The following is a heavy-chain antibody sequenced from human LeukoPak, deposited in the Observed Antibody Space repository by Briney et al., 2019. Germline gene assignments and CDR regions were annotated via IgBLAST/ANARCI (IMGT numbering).Heavy chain of an antibody. Sequence: GGSLRLSCAASGFTFSSYAMSWVRQAPGKGLEWVSAISGSGGSTYYADSVKGRFTISRDNSKNTLYLQMNSLRAEDTAVYYCAKDALGYGRHDTYYFDYWGQGTLVTVSS. J-gene: IGHJ4*02. V-gene: IGHV3-23*01. CDR1: GFTFSSYA. CDR3: AKDALGYGRHDTYYFDY. CDR2: ISGSGGST. D-gene: IGHD5-12*01.